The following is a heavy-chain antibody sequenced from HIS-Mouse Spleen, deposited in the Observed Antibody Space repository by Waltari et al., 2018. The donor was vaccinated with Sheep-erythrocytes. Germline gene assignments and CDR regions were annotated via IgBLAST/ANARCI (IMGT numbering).Heavy chain of an antibody. J-gene: IGHJ6*02. CDR3: ARENARRDYYYYGMDV. V-gene: IGHV1-18*01. CDR2: VSAYNGNT. Sequence: QVQLVQSGAEVKKPGASVKVSCKASGYTFTSYGISGVRQAPGQGLEWMGWVSAYNGNTNNAQKLQGRVTMTPDTSTSTAYMELRSLRSDDTAVYYCARENARRDYYYYGMDVWGQGTTVTVSS. D-gene: IGHD6-6*01. CDR1: GYTFTSYG.